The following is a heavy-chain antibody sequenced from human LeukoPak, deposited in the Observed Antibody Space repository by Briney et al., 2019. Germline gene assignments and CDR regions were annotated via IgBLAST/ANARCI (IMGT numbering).Heavy chain of an antibody. D-gene: IGHD3-16*01. CDR3: ARENDQGFDY. Sequence: PGGSLRLSCAASGFTFSDYAIHWVRQAPGKGLDWVTFISYDGSNKNYAESVKGRFTISRDNSKNTMYLQMNSLRVEDTAVYYCARENDQGFDYWGQGTLVTVSS. J-gene: IGHJ4*02. CDR1: GFTFSDYA. V-gene: IGHV3-30-3*01. CDR2: ISYDGSNK.